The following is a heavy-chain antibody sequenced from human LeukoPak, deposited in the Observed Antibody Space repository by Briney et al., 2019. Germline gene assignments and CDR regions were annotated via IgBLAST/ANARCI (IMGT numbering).Heavy chain of an antibody. D-gene: IGHD2-15*01. J-gene: IGHJ6*03. CDR1: GGSISNYF. V-gene: IGHV4-59*01. Sequence: PSETLSLTCTVSGGSISNYFWSWIRQPPGKGLECIGYIYYSDSTNYNPSLKSRVTVSVDTSKNQFSLKLSSVTAADTAVYYCARFPGSAEYRHYYYMDVWGKGTTVTVSS. CDR3: ARFPGSAEYRHYYYMDV. CDR2: IYYSDST.